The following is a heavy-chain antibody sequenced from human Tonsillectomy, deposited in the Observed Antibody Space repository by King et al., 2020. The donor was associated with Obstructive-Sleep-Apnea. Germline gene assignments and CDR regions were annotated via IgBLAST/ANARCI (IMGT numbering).Heavy chain of an antibody. D-gene: IGHD4-17*01. J-gene: IGHJ6*02. V-gene: IGHV3-43*01. CDR1: GFTFDDYT. CDR3: AKDYGDSLYYYGMDV. CDR2: ISWDGGST. Sequence: VQLVESGGVVVQPGGSLRLSCAASGFTFDDYTMHWVRQAPGKGLEWVSLISWDGGSTYYADSLKGRFTFSGDNSKNSLYLQMNSLRNEDTALYYCAKDYGDSLYYYGMDVWGQGTTVTVSS.